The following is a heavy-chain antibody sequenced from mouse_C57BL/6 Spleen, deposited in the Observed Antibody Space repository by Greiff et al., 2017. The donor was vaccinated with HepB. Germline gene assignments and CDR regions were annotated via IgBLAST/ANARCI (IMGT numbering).Heavy chain of an antibody. D-gene: IGHD1-1*01. CDR2: IYPGDGDT. Sequence: VMLVESGPELVKPGASVKISCKASGYAFSSSWMNWVKQRPGKGLEWIGRIYPGDGDTNYNGKFKGKATLTADKSSSTAYMQLSSLTSEDSAVYFCARGLITTVVDYFDYWGQGTTLTVSS. J-gene: IGHJ2*01. V-gene: IGHV1-82*01. CDR1: GYAFSSSW. CDR3: ARGLITTVVDYFDY.